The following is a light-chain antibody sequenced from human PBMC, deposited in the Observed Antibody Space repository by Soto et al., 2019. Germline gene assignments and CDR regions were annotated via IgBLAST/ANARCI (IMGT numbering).Light chain of an antibody. CDR2: AAY. V-gene: IGKV3-20*01. J-gene: IGKJ1*01. CDR3: QQYGDSPQT. Sequence: ELVLTQSPDTLSLSPGERATLSCRASQSVTSTYLAWYQQRPGQAPRLLIYAAYSRATGTPDRFSGSGSGTDFTLTIRRLEPEDFAVYYCQQYGDSPQTFGQGTKVDIK. CDR1: QSVTSTY.